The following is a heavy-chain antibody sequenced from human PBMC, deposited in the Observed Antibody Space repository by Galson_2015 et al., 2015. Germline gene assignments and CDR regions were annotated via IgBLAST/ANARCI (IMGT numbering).Heavy chain of an antibody. CDR1: GHTFTTSDY. CDR2: IKPSAGIA. CDR3: ARAADQYLEC. J-gene: IGHJ4*02. Sequence: SVKVSCKASGHTFTTSDYMHWVRPARGPGLEWMGIIKPSAGIANYTQNFQGRVTMTRDTSTSTVYIEVSSLGSEDTAVYYCARAADQYLECWGQGTPVTVSS. V-gene: IGHV1-46*01. D-gene: IGHD4-11*01.